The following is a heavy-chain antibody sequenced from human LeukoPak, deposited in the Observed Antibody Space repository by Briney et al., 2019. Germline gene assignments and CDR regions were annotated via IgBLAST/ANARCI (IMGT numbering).Heavy chain of an antibody. CDR2: ISWNSGSI. J-gene: IGHJ4*02. CDR1: GFTFDDYA. D-gene: IGHD4-17*01. Sequence: PGRSLRLSCAASGFTFDDYAMHWVRQAPGKSLEWVSGISWNSGSIGYADSVKGRFTISRDNAKNSLYLQMNSLRAEDTALYYCAKAFGYGDYPTPFDYWGQGTLVTVSS. V-gene: IGHV3-9*01. CDR3: AKAFGYGDYPTPFDY.